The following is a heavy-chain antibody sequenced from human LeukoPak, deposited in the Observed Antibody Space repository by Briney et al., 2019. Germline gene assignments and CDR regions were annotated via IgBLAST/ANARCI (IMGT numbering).Heavy chain of an antibody. V-gene: IGHV3-30*18. CDR3: AKDNCDGDRYLLDY. D-gene: IGHD2-21*02. CDR2: ISSDGSNK. CDR1: GFTFSSYG. J-gene: IGHJ4*02. Sequence: PGGSLRLSCAASGFTFSSYGMHWVRQAPGKGLEWVAIISSDGSNKYYADSVKGRFTISRDNSKNTLFLQMNSLRGQDTAMYYCAKDNCDGDRYLLDYWGQGTLVTVSS.